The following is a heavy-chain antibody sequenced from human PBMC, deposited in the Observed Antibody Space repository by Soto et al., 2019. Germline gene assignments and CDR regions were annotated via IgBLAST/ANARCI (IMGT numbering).Heavy chain of an antibody. J-gene: IGHJ4*02. Sequence: EVQLVEAGGGLVQPGGSLRLSCAASGFTVSSNYMRWVRQAPGKGLEWVSVIQSGGSTYYADSVKGRFSISRDNSKNTMYLQMNSLRAEDTAVYYCARGAPSCSCPDYWGQGTLVTVSS. CDR3: ARGAPSCSCPDY. CDR1: GFTVSSNY. V-gene: IGHV3-66*01. CDR2: IQSGGST. D-gene: IGHD2-15*01.